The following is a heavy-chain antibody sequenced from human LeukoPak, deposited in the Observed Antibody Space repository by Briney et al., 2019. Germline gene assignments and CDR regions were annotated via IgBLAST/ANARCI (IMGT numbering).Heavy chain of an antibody. V-gene: IGHV1-24*01. D-gene: IGHD3-10*01. CDR2: FGPEDGET. CDR3: ATEITMVRGMDV. Sequence: ASVKLSFKVSGYTVTELSMHWVRQAPGQGLEWMGGFGPEDGETIYAQKVQGRITMTEDKSTDTAYMELSSLRSEDTAVYYCATEITMVRGMDVWGQGTTVTVSS. CDR1: GYTVTELS. J-gene: IGHJ6*02.